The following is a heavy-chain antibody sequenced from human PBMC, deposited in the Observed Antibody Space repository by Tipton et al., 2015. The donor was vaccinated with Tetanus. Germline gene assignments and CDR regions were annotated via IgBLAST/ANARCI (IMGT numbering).Heavy chain of an antibody. CDR3: ARDQARGARGLNYFDY. V-gene: IGHV4-31*03. CDR1: GGSISSGGYY. D-gene: IGHD1-26*01. CDR2: IYNSGST. J-gene: IGHJ4*02. Sequence: LVKPTQTLSLTCTVSGGSISSGGYYWSWIRQHPGKGLEWIGDIYNSGSTYYNPSLKSRVTISVDTSKYQFSLKLNSVTAADTAVYYCARDQARGARGLNYFDYWGQGSLVTVSS.